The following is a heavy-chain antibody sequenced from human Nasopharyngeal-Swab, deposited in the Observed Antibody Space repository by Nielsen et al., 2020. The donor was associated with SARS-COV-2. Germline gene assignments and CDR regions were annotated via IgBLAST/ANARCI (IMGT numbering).Heavy chain of an antibody. CDR3: ARDIEEWLVVPSLSFNF. D-gene: IGHD3-3*01. CDR1: GYSFRSYG. CDR2: ISIYNADR. V-gene: IGHV1-18*01. Sequence: ASVKVSCKASGYSFRSYGINWVRQAPGQGLEGTGWISIYNADRNYAEKFQGRVSMTTDTSTSTAYMELRSLRSDDTAVYYCARDIEEWLVVPSLSFNFWGQGTLVTVSS. J-gene: IGHJ4*02.